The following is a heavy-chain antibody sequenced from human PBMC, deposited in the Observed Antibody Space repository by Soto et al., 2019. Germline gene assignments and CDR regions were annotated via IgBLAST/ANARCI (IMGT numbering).Heavy chain of an antibody. CDR3: ARRSFYCSGGSCYHYDYGMDV. D-gene: IGHD2-15*01. J-gene: IGHJ6*02. CDR1: GYTFTSYD. Sequence: ASVKVSCKASGYTFTSYDINWVRQATGQGLEWMGWMNPKSGNTGYAQKFQGRVTMTRNTSISTAYMELSSLRSEDTAGYYCARRSFYCSGGSCYHYDYGMDVWGQGTTVTVFS. CDR2: MNPKSGNT. V-gene: IGHV1-8*01.